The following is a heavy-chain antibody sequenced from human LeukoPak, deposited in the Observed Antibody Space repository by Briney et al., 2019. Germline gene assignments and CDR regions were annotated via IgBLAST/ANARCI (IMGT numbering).Heavy chain of an antibody. CDR2: VSGSGGST. D-gene: IGHD3-22*01. J-gene: IGHJ4*02. V-gene: IGHV3-23*01. CDR1: GFIFSTYT. CDR3: AKITMIVVRRGYFDY. Sequence: PGGSLRLSCAASGFIFSTYTMAWVRQAPGKGLEWVSAVSGSGGSTYYADSVKGRFTISRDNSKNTLYLQMNSLRAEDTAVYYCAKITMIVVRRGYFDYWGQGTLVTVSS.